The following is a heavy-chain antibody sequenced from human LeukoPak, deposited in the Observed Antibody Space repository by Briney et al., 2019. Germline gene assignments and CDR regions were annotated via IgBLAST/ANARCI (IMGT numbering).Heavy chain of an antibody. CDR2: ISAYNGNT. J-gene: IGHJ4*02. CDR3: ARDLTEDQQWSGG. CDR1: GYTFTSYG. D-gene: IGHD6-19*01. V-gene: IGHV1-18*01. Sequence: ASVKVSCKASGYTFTSYGISWVRQAPGQGLEWMGWISAYNGNTNYAQKLQGRVTMTTDTSTSTAYMELRSLRAEDTAVYYCARDLTEDQQWSGGWGQGTLVTVSS.